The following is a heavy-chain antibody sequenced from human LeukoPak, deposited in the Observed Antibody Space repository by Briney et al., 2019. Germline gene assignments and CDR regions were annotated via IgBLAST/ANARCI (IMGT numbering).Heavy chain of an antibody. CDR2: ISSSSSYI. Sequence: GGSLRLSCAASGFTFSSYSMNWVRQAPGKGLEWVSSISSSSSYIYYADSVKGRFTISRDNAKNSLYLQMNSLRAEDTAVYYCAREDDSSGYDAFDIWGQGTMVTVSS. V-gene: IGHV3-21*01. J-gene: IGHJ3*02. CDR1: GFTFSSYS. CDR3: AREDDSSGYDAFDI. D-gene: IGHD3-22*01.